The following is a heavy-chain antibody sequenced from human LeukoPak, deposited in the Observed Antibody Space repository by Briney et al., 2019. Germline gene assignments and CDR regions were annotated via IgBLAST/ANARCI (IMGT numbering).Heavy chain of an antibody. CDR1: GFSFTNAW. V-gene: IGHV3-15*01. D-gene: IGHD4-23*01. J-gene: IGHJ6*02. Sequence: GGSLRLSCAASGFSFTNAWMSWVHQAPGKGLEWVARIKSKTDGGTTDYAAPVKGRFTISTDDSKNTLYLQMNSLKTEDTAVDYCAREATVVLSVHGMDVWGQGTTVTVSS. CDR2: IKSKTDGGTT. CDR3: AREATVVLSVHGMDV.